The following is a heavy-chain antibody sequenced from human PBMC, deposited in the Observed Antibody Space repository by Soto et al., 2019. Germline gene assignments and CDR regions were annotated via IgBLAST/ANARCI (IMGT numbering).Heavy chain of an antibody. V-gene: IGHV1-69*06. J-gene: IGHJ6*02. CDR2: IIPIFGTA. Sequence: SVKFSCKASGGTFSSYAISWVRQAPGQGLEWMGGIIPIFGTANYAQKFQGRVTITADKSTSTAYMELSSLRSEDTAVYYCAREGYGYTHYYYYHGMDVWGQGTTVTVSS. D-gene: IGHD5-18*01. CDR3: AREGYGYTHYYYYHGMDV. CDR1: GGTFSSYA.